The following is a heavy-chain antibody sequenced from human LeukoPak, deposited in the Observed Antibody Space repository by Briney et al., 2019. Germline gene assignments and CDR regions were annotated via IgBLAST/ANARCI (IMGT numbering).Heavy chain of an antibody. CDR1: GYTFTSYG. CDR3: ARAHLYYYDILTGYPLDY. D-gene: IGHD3-9*01. V-gene: IGHV1-18*01. CDR2: ISAYNGNT. J-gene: IGHJ4*02. Sequence: ASVKVSCKASGYTFTSYGISWVRQAPGQGLEWMGWISAYNGNTNYAQKLQGRVTMTTDTSTSTAYMELRSLRSDDTAVYYCARAHLYYYDILTGYPLDYWGQGTLVTVSS.